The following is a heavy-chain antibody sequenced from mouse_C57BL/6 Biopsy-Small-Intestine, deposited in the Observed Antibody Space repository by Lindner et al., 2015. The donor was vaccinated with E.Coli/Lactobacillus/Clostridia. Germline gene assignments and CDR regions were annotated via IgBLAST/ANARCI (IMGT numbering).Heavy chain of an antibody. CDR1: GYTFTGYW. D-gene: IGHD2-3*01. Sequence: VQLQESGAELMKPGASVKLSCKATGYTFTGYWIEWVKQRPGRGLEWIGEILPGSGITNYNEKFKGKATFTADTSSNTAYMQLSSLTTEDSAIYYCANDGYPWFAYWGQGTLVTVSA. J-gene: IGHJ3*01. CDR3: ANDGYPWFAY. V-gene: IGHV1-9*01. CDR2: ILPGSGIT.